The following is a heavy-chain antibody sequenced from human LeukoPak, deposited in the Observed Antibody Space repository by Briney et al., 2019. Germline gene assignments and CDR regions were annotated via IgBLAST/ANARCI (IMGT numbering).Heavy chain of an antibody. Sequence: PGGSLRLSCAASGFTFSGYSMNWVRQAPGKGLEWVSAISGSGGSTYYADSVKGRCTISRGNSKNTLYLQMNSLRAEDTAVYYCAKDLSVRYSSSWYGSPDAFDIWGQGTMVTVSS. CDR3: AKDLSVRYSSSWYGSPDAFDI. J-gene: IGHJ3*02. CDR2: ISGSGGST. D-gene: IGHD6-13*01. V-gene: IGHV3-23*01. CDR1: GFTFSGYS.